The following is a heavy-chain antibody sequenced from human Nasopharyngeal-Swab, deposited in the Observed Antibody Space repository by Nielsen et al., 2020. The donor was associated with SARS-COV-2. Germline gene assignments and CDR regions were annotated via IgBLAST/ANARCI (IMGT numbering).Heavy chain of an antibody. D-gene: IGHD3-3*01. J-gene: IGHJ4*02. CDR2: IYYSGST. CDR1: GGSISSSSYY. Sequence: SETLSLTCTVSGGSISSSSYYWGWIRHPPGKGLEWIGSIYYSGSTYYTPSLKSRVTISVDTSKNPFSLKLSSVTAADTAVYYCARLTADVLRFFRPYYFDYWGQGTLVTVSS. V-gene: IGHV4-39*01. CDR3: ARLTADVLRFFRPYYFDY.